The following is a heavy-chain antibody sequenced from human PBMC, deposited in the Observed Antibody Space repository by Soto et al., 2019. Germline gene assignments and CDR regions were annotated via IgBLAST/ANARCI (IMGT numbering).Heavy chain of an antibody. CDR3: AKGGGSSRINYYYYCGMDV. CDR2: ISYDGSNK. V-gene: IGHV3-30*18. CDR1: GFTFSSYG. J-gene: IGHJ6*02. D-gene: IGHD6-6*01. Sequence: PGGSLRLSCAASGFTFSSYGMHWVRQAPGKGLEWVAVISYDGSNKYYADSVKGRFTISRDNSKNTLYLQMNSLRAEDTAVYYCAKGGGSSRINYYYYCGMDVWGQGTTVTVSS.